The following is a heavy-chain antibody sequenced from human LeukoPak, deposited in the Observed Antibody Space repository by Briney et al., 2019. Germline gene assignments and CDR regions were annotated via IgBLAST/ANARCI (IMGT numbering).Heavy chain of an antibody. D-gene: IGHD3-3*01. CDR2: ISSNGGST. Sequence: GGSLRLSCAASGFTFSSYAMHWVRQAPGKGLEYVSVISSNGGSTDYVNSVKGRVTISRDNSKNTLYLQMGSLRAEDMAVYYCASSYYDFWSGPAYWGQGILVTVSS. J-gene: IGHJ4*02. CDR1: GFTFSSYA. CDR3: ASSYYDFWSGPAY. V-gene: IGHV3-64*01.